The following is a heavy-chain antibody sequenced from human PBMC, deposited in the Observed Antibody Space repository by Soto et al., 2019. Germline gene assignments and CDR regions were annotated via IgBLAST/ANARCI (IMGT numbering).Heavy chain of an antibody. Sequence: GGSLRLSCAASGFTFSSYAMHWVRQAPGKGLEWVAVISYDGSNKYYADSVKGRFTISRDNSKNTLYLQMNSLRAEDTAVYYCARGEYIAVAAPFDYWGQGTLVTVSS. CDR3: ARGEYIAVAAPFDY. D-gene: IGHD6-19*01. CDR1: GFTFSSYA. J-gene: IGHJ4*02. CDR2: ISYDGSNK. V-gene: IGHV3-30-3*01.